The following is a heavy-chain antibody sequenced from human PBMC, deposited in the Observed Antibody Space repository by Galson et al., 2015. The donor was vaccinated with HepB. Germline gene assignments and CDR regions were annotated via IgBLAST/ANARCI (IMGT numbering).Heavy chain of an antibody. D-gene: IGHD2-15*01. V-gene: IGHV3-33*01. Sequence: SLRLSCAASGFIFSNYGMHWVRQAPGKGLEWVAVIWYDGSNKYYTDSVKGRFTISRDNSKNTLYLQMNSLRAEDAAVYYCARVTLSGGLYHYYGMDVWGQGTTVTISS. CDR2: IWYDGSNK. J-gene: IGHJ6*02. CDR3: ARVTLSGGLYHYYGMDV. CDR1: GFIFSNYG.